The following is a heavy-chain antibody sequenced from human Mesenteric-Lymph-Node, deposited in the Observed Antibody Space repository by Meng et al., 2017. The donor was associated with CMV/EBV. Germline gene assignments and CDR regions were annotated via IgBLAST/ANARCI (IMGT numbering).Heavy chain of an antibody. CDR3: AKDRAVVGPVVGYFDS. Sequence: GGSLRLSCAASGFNFDNYAMNWVRQAPGKGLEWVSVISGNGETTFYAESVKGRFTISRDNSKNTLYLQMDSLGAEDTADYYCAKDRAVVGPVVGYFDSWGQGALVTVSS. CDR1: GFNFDNYA. V-gene: IGHV3-23*01. D-gene: IGHD6-13*01. J-gene: IGHJ4*02. CDR2: ISGNGETT.